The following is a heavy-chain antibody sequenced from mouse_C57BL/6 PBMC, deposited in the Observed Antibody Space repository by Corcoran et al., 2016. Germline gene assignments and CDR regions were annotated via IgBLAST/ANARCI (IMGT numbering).Heavy chain of an antibody. CDR1: GYTFTDYY. V-gene: IGHV1-26*01. D-gene: IGHD4-1*01. Sequence: EVQLQQSGPELVKPGASVKISCKASGYTFTDYYMNWVKQSHGKSLEWIGDINPNNGGTSYNQKFKGKATLTVDKSSSTAYMELRSLTSEDSAVYFCARGSWVYFDYWGQGTTLTVSS. J-gene: IGHJ2*01. CDR3: ARGSWVYFDY. CDR2: INPNNGGT.